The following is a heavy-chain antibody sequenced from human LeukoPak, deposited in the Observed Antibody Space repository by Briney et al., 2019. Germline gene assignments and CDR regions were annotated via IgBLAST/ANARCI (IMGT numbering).Heavy chain of an antibody. CDR2: IYYSGST. CDR3: ARGLYHYDILTGYYTSKEGTPVNYFDY. CDR1: GGSISSYY. Sequence: SETLSLTCTVSGGSISSYYWSWIRQPPGKGLEWIGYIYYSGSTNYNPSLKSRVTISVDTSKNQFSLKLSSVTAADTAVYYCARGLYHYDILTGYYTSKEGTPVNYFDYWGQGTLVTVSS. D-gene: IGHD3-9*01. J-gene: IGHJ4*02. V-gene: IGHV4-59*12.